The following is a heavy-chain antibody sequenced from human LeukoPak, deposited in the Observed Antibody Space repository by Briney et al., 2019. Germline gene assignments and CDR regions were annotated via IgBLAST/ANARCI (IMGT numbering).Heavy chain of an antibody. CDR3: ARDGGAWQLGSDYYYMDV. D-gene: IGHD6-6*01. J-gene: IGHJ6*03. CDR2: IYYSGST. Sequence: PSQTLSLTCTVSGGSISSGDYYWSWIRQPPGKGLEWIGYIYYSGSTYYNPSLKSRVTISVDASKNQFSLKLSSVTAADTAVYYCARDGGAWQLGSDYYYMDVWGKGTTVTVSS. V-gene: IGHV4-30-4*08. CDR1: GGSISSGDYY.